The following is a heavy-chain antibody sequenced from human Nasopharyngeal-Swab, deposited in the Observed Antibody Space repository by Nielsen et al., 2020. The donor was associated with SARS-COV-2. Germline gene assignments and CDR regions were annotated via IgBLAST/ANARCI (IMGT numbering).Heavy chain of an antibody. CDR3: ARRYCSGVSCYSDY. CDR1: GFTFSRYS. V-gene: IGHV3-48*04. CDR2: ISSGSSSI. J-gene: IGHJ4*02. D-gene: IGHD2-15*01. Sequence: GESLKISCVVSGFTFSRYSMNWVRQAPGKGLEWISYISSGSSSIYYTDSVKGRFTISRDNAKNSLFLQMSSLTAEDTAVYYCARRYCSGVSCYSDYWGQGTPVTVSS.